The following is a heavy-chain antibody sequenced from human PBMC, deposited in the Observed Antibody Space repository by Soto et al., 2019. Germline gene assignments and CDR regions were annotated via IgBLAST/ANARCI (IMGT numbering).Heavy chain of an antibody. CDR3: ARAAAGGGTFDY. V-gene: IGHV4-59*01. CDR2: IYYSGST. D-gene: IGHD6-13*01. J-gene: IGHJ4*02. CDR1: GGSISSYY. Sequence: SETLSLTGTVSGGSISSYYWSWIRQPPGKGLEWIGYIYYSGSTNYNPSLKGRVTISVDTSKNQFSLKLSSVTAADTAVYYCARAAAGGGTFDYWGQGTLVTVSS.